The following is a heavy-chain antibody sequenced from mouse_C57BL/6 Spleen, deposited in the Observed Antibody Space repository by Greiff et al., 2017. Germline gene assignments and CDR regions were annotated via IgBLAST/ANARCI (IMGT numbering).Heavy chain of an antibody. CDR3: ARGGCDYSNYRYAMDY. D-gene: IGHD2-5*01. J-gene: IGHJ4*01. Sequence: QVQLQQSGAELARPGASVLLSCQSPGYTFTSYGLRWVQQRTGRGLEWIGEIYPRSGNPYYNEKFTGKATLTAYKSSSTAYMERRSLTSEDSAVYFRARGGCDYSNYRYAMDYWGKGTSVTVSS. V-gene: IGHV1-81*01. CDR1: GYTFTSYG. CDR2: IYPRSGNP.